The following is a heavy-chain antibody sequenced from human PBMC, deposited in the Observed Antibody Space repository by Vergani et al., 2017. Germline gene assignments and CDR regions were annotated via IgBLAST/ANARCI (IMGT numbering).Heavy chain of an antibody. CDR2: IIPILGIA. V-gene: IGHV1-69*04. CDR3: ARGSPYYMDV. Sequence: QVQLVQSGAEVKKLGSSVKVSCKSSGGTFSSYAISWVRQAPGQGLEWMGRIIPILGIANYAQKFQGRVTITADKSTSTAYMELSSLRSEDTAVYYCARGSPYYMDVWGKGTTVTVSS. J-gene: IGHJ6*03. CDR1: GGTFSSYA.